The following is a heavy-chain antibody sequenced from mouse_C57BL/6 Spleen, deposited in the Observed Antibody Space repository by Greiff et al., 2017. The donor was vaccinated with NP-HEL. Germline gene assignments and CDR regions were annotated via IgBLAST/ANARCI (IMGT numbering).Heavy chain of an antibody. D-gene: IGHD1-1*01. CDR2: IYPGDGDT. Sequence: VQLQQSGPELVKPGASVKISCKASGYAFSSSWMNWVKQRPGKGLEWIGRIYPGDGDTNYNGKFKGKATLTADKSSSTAYMQLSSLTSEDSAVYFCAKGVVGSYWYFDVWGTGTTVTVSS. J-gene: IGHJ1*03. V-gene: IGHV1-82*01. CDR1: GYAFSSSW. CDR3: AKGVVGSYWYFDV.